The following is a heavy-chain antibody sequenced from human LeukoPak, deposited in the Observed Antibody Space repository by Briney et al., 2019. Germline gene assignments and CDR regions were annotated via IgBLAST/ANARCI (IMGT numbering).Heavy chain of an antibody. D-gene: IGHD1-26*01. CDR3: ARDKPGGSYPGRYFDY. CDR1: GGTFSSYA. V-gene: IGHV1-69*01. Sequence: GASVKVSCKASGGTFSSYAISWVRQAPGQGLEWMGGIIPIFGTANYAQKFQGRVTITADESTSTAYMELSSLRSEDTAVYYCARDKPGGSYPGRYFDYWGQGTLVTVSS. J-gene: IGHJ4*02. CDR2: IIPIFGTA.